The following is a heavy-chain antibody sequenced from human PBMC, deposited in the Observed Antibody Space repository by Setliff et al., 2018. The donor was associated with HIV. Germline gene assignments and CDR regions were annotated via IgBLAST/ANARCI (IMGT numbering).Heavy chain of an antibody. CDR1: GFTFDSYS. D-gene: IGHD5-12*01. CDR2: ISDSGGST. V-gene: IGHV3-23*01. Sequence: PGGSLRLSCATSGFTFDSYSIIWVRQAPGKGLEWVSGISDSGGSTDYADSVKGRFTISRDNSKNTLYLQMNSLRAEDTAVYYCAKDPRAAVATICDYWGQGTLVTVSS. J-gene: IGHJ4*02. CDR3: AKDPRAAVATICDY.